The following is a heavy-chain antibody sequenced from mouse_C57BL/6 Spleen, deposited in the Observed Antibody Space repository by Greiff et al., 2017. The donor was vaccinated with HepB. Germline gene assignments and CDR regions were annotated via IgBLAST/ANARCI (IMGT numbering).Heavy chain of an antibody. V-gene: IGHV1-54*01. D-gene: IGHD6-1*01. Sequence: QVQLQQSGAELVRPGPSVKVSCKASGYAFTNYLIEWVKQRPGQGLEWIGVINPGSGGTNYNEKFKGKATLTADKSSSTAYMQLSSLTSEDSAVYFCARSGSSTLFAYWGQGTLVTVSA. CDR3: ARSGSSTLFAY. CDR1: GYAFTNYL. CDR2: INPGSGGT. J-gene: IGHJ3*01.